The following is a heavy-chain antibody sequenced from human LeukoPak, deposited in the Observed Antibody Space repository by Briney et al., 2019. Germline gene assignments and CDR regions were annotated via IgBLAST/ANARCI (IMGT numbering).Heavy chain of an antibody. J-gene: IGHJ4*02. Sequence: WASVKVSCKASGYTFTSYYMHWVRQAPGQGLEWMGVINPSGGSTSYAQKFQGRVTMTRDMSTSTVYMELSSLRSEDTAVYYCARAASIAAAGHLQNQFDYWGQGTLVTVSS. V-gene: IGHV1-46*01. CDR1: GYTFTSYY. CDR2: INPSGGST. D-gene: IGHD6-13*01. CDR3: ARAASIAAAGHLQNQFDY.